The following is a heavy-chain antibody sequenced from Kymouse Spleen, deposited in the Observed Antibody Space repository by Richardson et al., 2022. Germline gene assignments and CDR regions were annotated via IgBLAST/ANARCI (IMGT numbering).Heavy chain of an antibody. CDR3: ARGYCGGDCPSFDY. D-gene: IGHD2-21*02. CDR2: IYYSGST. Sequence: QVQLQESGPGLVKPSETLSLTCTVSGGSVSSGSYYWSWIRQPPGKGLEWIGYIYYSGSTNYNPSLKSRVTISVDTSKNQFSLKLSSVTAADTAVYYCARGYCGGDCPSFDYWGQGTLVTVSS. J-gene: IGHJ4*02. V-gene: IGHV4-61*01. CDR1: GGSVSSGSYY.